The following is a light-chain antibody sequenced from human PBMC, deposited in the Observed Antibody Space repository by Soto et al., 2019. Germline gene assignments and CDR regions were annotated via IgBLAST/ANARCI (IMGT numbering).Light chain of an antibody. J-gene: IGKJ1*01. CDR3: QQYGSIPWT. Sequence: EIVLTQSPGTLSLSPGERATLSCRATESVVSNYLAWYQLKPGQAPRLLIYDASSRATGIPDRFSGSGSGTDLTLTISRLEPEDCAVYYCQQYGSIPWTFGQGTKVDIK. V-gene: IGKV3-20*01. CDR1: ESVVSNY. CDR2: DAS.